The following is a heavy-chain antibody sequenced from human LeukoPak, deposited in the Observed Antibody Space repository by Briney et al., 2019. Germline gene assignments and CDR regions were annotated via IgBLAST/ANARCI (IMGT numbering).Heavy chain of an antibody. Sequence: SETLSLTCTVSGDSISNYYWSWIRQPPGKGLEWIGYIYYSGSTYYNPSLKSRVTISVDRSKNQFSLKLSSVTAADTAVYYCARGSRYSYGAYYFDYWGQGTLVTVSS. CDR1: GDSISNYY. V-gene: IGHV4-59*12. CDR2: IYYSGST. J-gene: IGHJ4*02. CDR3: ARGSRYSYGAYYFDY. D-gene: IGHD5-18*01.